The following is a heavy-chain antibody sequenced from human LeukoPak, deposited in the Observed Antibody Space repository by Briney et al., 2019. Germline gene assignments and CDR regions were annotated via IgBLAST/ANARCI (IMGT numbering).Heavy chain of an antibody. J-gene: IGHJ6*03. Sequence: GGSLRLSCATSGFTFSSYAMSWVRQAPGKGLEWVSGISGRGGSTYYADSVKGRFTISRDNSKNTLYLQMNSLRAEDTAVYYCGKVYGDYVQLYYYYYMDVWGKGTTVTVSS. V-gene: IGHV3-23*01. D-gene: IGHD4-17*01. CDR3: GKVYGDYVQLYYYYYMDV. CDR1: GFTFSSYA. CDR2: ISGRGGST.